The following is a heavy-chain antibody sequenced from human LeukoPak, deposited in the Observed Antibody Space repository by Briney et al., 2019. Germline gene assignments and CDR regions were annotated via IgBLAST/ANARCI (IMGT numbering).Heavy chain of an antibody. J-gene: IGHJ4*02. CDR2: ISGSGSST. V-gene: IGHV3-23*01. Sequence: GGSLRLSCAASGFTFRSDAMSWVRQAPGKGLEWVSSISGSGSSTYYADSVKGRFTISRDNSKNTLYLQMKSPRAEDTAVYYCAKREGVAVTGTPYFDYWGQGTLVTVSS. CDR3: AKREGVAVTGTPYFDY. CDR1: GFTFRSDA. D-gene: IGHD6-19*01.